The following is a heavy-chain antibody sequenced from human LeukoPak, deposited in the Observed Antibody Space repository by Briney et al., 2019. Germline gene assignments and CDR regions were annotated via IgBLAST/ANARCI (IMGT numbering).Heavy chain of an antibody. D-gene: IGHD6-19*01. Sequence: ASVKVSCKASGYTFTNYAMHWVRQAPGQRLEWMGWINTGNGNTKYSQEFQGRVTITRDTSANTAYMGLSSLRSEDMAVYYCARAVKYRSGPLTDLLPYYFDYWGQGTLVTVSS. J-gene: IGHJ4*02. CDR2: INTGNGNT. V-gene: IGHV1-3*03. CDR3: ARAVKYRSGPLTDLLPYYFDY. CDR1: GYTFTNYA.